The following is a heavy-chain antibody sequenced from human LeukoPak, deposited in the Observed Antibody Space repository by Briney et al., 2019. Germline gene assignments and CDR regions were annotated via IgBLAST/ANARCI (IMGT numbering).Heavy chain of an antibody. CDR3: ARDSKSRYSIYYYYYYGMDV. Sequence: GGSLRLSCAAAGFTFSSYGMHWVRQAPGKGVEWVAVIWYDGSNKYYADSVKGRFTISRDNSKNTLYLQMNSLRAEDTAVYYCARDSKSRYSIYYYYYYGMDVWGKGTTVTVSS. CDR2: IWYDGSNK. D-gene: IGHD6-13*01. J-gene: IGHJ6*04. V-gene: IGHV3-33*01. CDR1: GFTFSSYG.